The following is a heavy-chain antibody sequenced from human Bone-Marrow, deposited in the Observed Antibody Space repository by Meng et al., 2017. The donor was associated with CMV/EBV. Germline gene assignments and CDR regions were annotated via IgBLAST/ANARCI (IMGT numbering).Heavy chain of an antibody. CDR3: ARAGVAAAGVFGFDY. CDR2: IYYSGST. D-gene: IGHD6-13*01. Sequence: SETLSLTCTVSGGSISSYYWSWIRQPPGKGLEWIGYIYYSGSTNYNPSLKSRVTISVDTPKNQFSLKLSSVTAADTAVYYCARAGVAAAGVFGFDYWGQGTLVTVSS. J-gene: IGHJ4*02. V-gene: IGHV4-59*01. CDR1: GGSISSYY.